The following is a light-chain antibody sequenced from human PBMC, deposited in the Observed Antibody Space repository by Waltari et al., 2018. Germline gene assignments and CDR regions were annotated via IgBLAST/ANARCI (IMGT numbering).Light chain of an antibody. CDR1: SFNIGSNI. CDR2: GNV. J-gene: IGLJ2*01. Sequence: QSVLTQPPSASGTPGQRVTISCSGGSFNIGSNIVNWYQQLPGTAPKLLIYGNVQRPSGVPDRFSGSKSGTSASLAIRGLQSEDEADYYCAAWDDSLNGVIFGGGTKLSVL. V-gene: IGLV1-44*01. CDR3: AAWDDSLNGVI.